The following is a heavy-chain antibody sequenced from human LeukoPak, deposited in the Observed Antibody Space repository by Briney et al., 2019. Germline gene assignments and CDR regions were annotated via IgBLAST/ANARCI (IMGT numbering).Heavy chain of an antibody. D-gene: IGHD2-15*01. CDR1: GLSFSAYK. J-gene: IGHJ4*02. CDR3: VVGGSPGY. Sequence: GGSLRLSCAASGLSFSAYKMHWVRQAPRKGLVWVSRISTDGYTTDYADFVQGRFTASRDNTKNTWSLEMNSLRAEDTAVYYCVVGGSPGYWGQGTLVTVSS. V-gene: IGHV3-74*01. CDR2: ISTDGYTT.